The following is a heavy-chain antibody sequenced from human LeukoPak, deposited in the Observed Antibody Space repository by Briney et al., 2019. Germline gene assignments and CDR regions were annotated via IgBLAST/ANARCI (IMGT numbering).Heavy chain of an antibody. CDR2: INTNTGNP. Sequence: GASVKVSCMASGYTFTSYVLNWVRQAPGQGVEWMGWINTNTGNPTYAQGFTGRFVFSLDTSVSTAYLQISSLKAEDTAVYYCARELRLALDPWGQGTLVTVS. V-gene: IGHV7-4-1*02. D-gene: IGHD3-16*01. CDR1: GYTFTSYV. J-gene: IGHJ5*02. CDR3: ARELRLALDP.